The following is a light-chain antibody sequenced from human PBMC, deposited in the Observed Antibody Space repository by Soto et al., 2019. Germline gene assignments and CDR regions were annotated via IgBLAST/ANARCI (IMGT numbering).Light chain of an antibody. Sequence: EIVMSQSPATLSVSPGERATLSCRASQSVSNNLAWYQQKPGQAPRLLIYAASTRATGIPARFSGSGSATEFTLPISSLQAEDCAVYYCQQYNNWPPLTFGGGTKVEIK. CDR2: AAS. V-gene: IGKV3-15*01. CDR1: QSVSNN. J-gene: IGKJ4*01. CDR3: QQYNNWPPLT.